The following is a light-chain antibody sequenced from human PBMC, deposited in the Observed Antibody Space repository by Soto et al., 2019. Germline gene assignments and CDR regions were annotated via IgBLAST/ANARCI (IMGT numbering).Light chain of an antibody. CDR2: NAA. V-gene: IGKV1-5*01. Sequence: DIQMTQSPSTLSASVGDRVTITCRASQNINIWLAWYQQKPGKAPKLLIYNAAYLDSGVPSRFSGSGSGTEFTLTISSLQPDDFASYYCQQYNGDSRGFGQGTKVELK. J-gene: IGKJ1*01. CDR3: QQYNGDSRG. CDR1: QNINIW.